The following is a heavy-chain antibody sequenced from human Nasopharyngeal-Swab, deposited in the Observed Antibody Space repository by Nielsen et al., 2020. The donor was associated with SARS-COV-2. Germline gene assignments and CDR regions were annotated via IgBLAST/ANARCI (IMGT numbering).Heavy chain of an antibody. CDR3: ARAYYDFWSGPGYYYYYMDV. V-gene: IGHV3-53*03. CDR2: IYSGGST. D-gene: IGHD3-3*01. Sequence: WIRQPPGKGLERVSVIYSGGSTYYADSVKGRFTISRDNSMNTLYLQMNSLRAEDTAVYYCARAYYDFWSGPGYYYYYMDVRGKGTTVTVSS. J-gene: IGHJ6*03.